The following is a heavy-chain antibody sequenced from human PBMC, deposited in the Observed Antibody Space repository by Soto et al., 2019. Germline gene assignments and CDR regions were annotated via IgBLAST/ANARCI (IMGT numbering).Heavy chain of an antibody. V-gene: IGHV4-38-2*02. CDR1: GYSISSGYY. CDR3: ARDSEVDTAMVAPDYYYYGMDV. Sequence: SETLSLTCAVSGYSISSGYYWGWIRQPPGKGLEWIGSIYHSGSTYYNPSLRSRVTISVDTSKNQFSLKLSSVTAADTAVYYCARDSEVDTAMVAPDYYYYGMDVWGQGTTVTVSS. D-gene: IGHD5-18*01. CDR2: IYHSGST. J-gene: IGHJ6*02.